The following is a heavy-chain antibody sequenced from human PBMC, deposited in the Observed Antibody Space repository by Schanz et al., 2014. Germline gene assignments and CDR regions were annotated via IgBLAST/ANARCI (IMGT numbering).Heavy chain of an antibody. Sequence: EVQLLESGGGLVQPGGSLRLSCAASEFTFSTDAMSWVRQAPGKGLEWVSRINWSDGGSTGYADSVRGRFTISRDNAENTLFLQMNSLRAEDTAVYYCVRDSFFAFDYWGQGALXTVSS. V-gene: IGHV3-23*01. D-gene: IGHD3-3*01. CDR1: EFTFSTDA. J-gene: IGHJ4*02. CDR3: VRDSFFAFDY. CDR2: INWSDGGST.